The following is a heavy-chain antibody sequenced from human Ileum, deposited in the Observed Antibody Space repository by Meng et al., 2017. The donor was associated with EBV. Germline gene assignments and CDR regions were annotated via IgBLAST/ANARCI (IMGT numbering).Heavy chain of an antibody. D-gene: IGHD4-17*01. CDR2: ICYTDYT. V-gene: IGHV4-39*01. CDR3: AMGPDYAKTGY. Sequence: GPLPGLWTPSATLSLPWSVSGGTISSSNNCWGWIRQPPGKGLEWIQSICYTDYTYYNPSLKSRVTISADKSKNQFSLRLNSLTAADTAVYYCAMGPDYAKTGYWGQGTLVTVSS. J-gene: IGHJ4*02. CDR1: GGTISSSNNC.